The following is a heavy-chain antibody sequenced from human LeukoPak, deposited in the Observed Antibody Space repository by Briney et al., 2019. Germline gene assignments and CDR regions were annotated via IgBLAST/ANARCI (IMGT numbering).Heavy chain of an antibody. Sequence: ASVKVSCKASGYTFTSYGISWVRQAPGQGLEWMGCVSAYNGNTNYAQKLQGRVTITTDTSTSTPYMELRSLRSDDTAVYYCARDSYTIKHHDAFDIWGQGTMVTVSS. V-gene: IGHV1-18*01. CDR2: VSAYNGNT. D-gene: IGHD1-1*01. CDR3: ARDSYTIKHHDAFDI. CDR1: GYTFTSYG. J-gene: IGHJ3*02.